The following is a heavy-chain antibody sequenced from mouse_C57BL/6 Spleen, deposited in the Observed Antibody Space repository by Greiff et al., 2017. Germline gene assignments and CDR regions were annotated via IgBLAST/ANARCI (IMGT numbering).Heavy chain of an antibody. J-gene: IGHJ1*03. CDR2: IYPGSGST. CDR3: TRDGSSYWYFDV. V-gene: IGHV1-55*01. CDR1: GYTFTSYW. Sequence: VQLQQPGAELVKPGASVKMSCKASGYTFTSYWITWVKQRPGQGLEWIGDIYPGSGSTNYNEKFKSKATLTVYTSSSTAYMQLSSLTSDDSAVYYCTRDGSSYWYFDVWGTGTTVTVSS. D-gene: IGHD1-1*01.